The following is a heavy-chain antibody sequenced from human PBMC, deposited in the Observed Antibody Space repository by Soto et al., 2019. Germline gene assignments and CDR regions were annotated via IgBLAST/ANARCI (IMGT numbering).Heavy chain of an antibody. V-gene: IGHV4-59*01. CDR1: GGSISGYY. CDR3: ANGYNYGYQRR. J-gene: IGHJ4*02. D-gene: IGHD5-18*01. CDR2: ISYSGST. Sequence: PSETLSLTCTVSGGSISGYYWSWIRQPPGKGLEWIGYISYSGSTNYNPSLKSRVTISVDTSKSQFSLKLSSVTAADTAVYYCANGYNYGYQRRWGQGTLVTVSS.